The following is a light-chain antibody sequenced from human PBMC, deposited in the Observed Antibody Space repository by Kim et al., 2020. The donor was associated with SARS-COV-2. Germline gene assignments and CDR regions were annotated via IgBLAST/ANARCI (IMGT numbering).Light chain of an antibody. CDR1: NSGGKN. CDR2: DDR. V-gene: IGLV3-21*03. Sequence: APGKRARITGGGKNSGGKNVHWYEQKPGKAPVLVVYDDRDRPSGSPERFSGSNCGNTATLTISGVEVEDEADYYCQVWDSSSDQVVFGGGTQLTVL. CDR3: QVWDSSSDQVV. J-gene: IGLJ2*01.